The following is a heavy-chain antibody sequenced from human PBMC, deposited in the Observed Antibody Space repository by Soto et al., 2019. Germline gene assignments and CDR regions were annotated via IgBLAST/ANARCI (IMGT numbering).Heavy chain of an antibody. CDR2: ITSVGYA. J-gene: IGHJ4*02. D-gene: IGHD4-4*01. Sequence: GGSLRLSCATSGFSFSNYAMSWVRQAPGKGLEWVAAITSVGYAYYVDSLKGRFTISRDNSKNTLYLQMNSLRAEDTAVYYCAKDLIDYSNSYFDYWGQGTLVTVSS. CDR3: AKDLIDYSNSYFDY. CDR1: GFSFSNYA. V-gene: IGHV3-23*01.